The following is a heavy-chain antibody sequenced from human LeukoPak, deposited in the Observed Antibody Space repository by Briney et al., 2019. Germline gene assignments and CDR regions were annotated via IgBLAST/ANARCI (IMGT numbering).Heavy chain of an antibody. CDR1: GFTFDDYA. CDR2: ISWNSGSI. V-gene: IGHV3-9*01. D-gene: IGHD3-22*01. J-gene: IGHJ3*02. CDR3: AKALSRADYYDSSGYPDAFDI. Sequence: GGSLRLSCAASGFTFDDYAMHWVRQAPGKGLEWVSGISWNSGSIGYADSVKGRFTISRDNAKNSLYLQMNSLRAEDTALYYCAKALSRADYYDSSGYPDAFDIWGQGTMVTVSS.